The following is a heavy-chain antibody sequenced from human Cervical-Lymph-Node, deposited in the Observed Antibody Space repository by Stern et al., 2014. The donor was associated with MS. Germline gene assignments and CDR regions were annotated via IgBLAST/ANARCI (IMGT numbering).Heavy chain of an antibody. Sequence: VQLVESGGGLVQPGRSLRLSCAASGFTFSSYGMHWVRQAPGKGLEWVAVIWEDGSNKYYAGSVKGRFTISRDNSKNTLYLQMNSLRAEDTAVYYCARSSSPSPYYYYGMDVWGQGTTVTVSS. CDR3: ARSSSPSPYYYYGMDV. CDR2: IWEDGSNK. CDR1: GFTFSSYG. D-gene: IGHD6-13*01. V-gene: IGHV3-33*01. J-gene: IGHJ6*02.